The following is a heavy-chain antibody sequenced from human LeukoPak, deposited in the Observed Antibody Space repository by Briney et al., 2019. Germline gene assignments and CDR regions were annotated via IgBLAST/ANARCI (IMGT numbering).Heavy chain of an antibody. CDR1: GGAFSSYA. J-gene: IGHJ3*02. Sequence: PKASVKVSCKASGGAFSSYAISWVRQAPGQGLEWMGGIIPIFGTANYAQKFQGRVTITADESTSTAYMELSSLRSEDTAVYYCARGVFSNGYYAFDIWGQGTMVTVSS. CDR2: IIPIFGTA. V-gene: IGHV1-69*13. CDR3: ARGVFSNGYYAFDI. D-gene: IGHD3-22*01.